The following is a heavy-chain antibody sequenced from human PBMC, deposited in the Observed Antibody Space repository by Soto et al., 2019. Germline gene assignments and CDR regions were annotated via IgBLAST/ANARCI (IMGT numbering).Heavy chain of an antibody. CDR3: ARDKEAYCGGDCYSLFSY. J-gene: IGHJ4*02. V-gene: IGHV3-21*01. CDR2: ISSSSSYI. D-gene: IGHD2-21*02. CDR1: GFTFSRYS. Sequence: GGALRLSCAASGFTFSRYSMNWVRQAPGKGLEWVSSISSSSSYIYYADSVKGRFTISRDNAKNSLYLQMNSLRAEDTAVYYCARDKEAYCGGDCYSLFSYWGQGTLVTVSS.